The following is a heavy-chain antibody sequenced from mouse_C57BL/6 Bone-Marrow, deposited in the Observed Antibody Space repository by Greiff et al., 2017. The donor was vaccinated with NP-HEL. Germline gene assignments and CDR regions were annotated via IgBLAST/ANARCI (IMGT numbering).Heavy chain of an antibody. D-gene: IGHD1-1*02. J-gene: IGHJ4*01. V-gene: IGHV1-18*01. CDR2: INPNNGGT. CDR3: ARTLSLCLQGMDY. Sequence: EVQLQQSGPELVKPGASVKIPCKASGYTFTDYNMDWVKQSHGKSLEWIGDINPNNGGTIYNQKFKGKATLTVDKSSSSAYMELRSLTSEDTAVYYCARTLSLCLQGMDYWGQGTSVTVSS. CDR1: GYTFTDYN.